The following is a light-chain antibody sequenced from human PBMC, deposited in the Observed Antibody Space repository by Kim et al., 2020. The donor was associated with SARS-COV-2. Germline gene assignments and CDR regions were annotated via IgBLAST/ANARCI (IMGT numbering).Light chain of an antibody. V-gene: IGLV3-21*04. CDR2: YDS. J-gene: IGLJ2*01. Sequence: APWKTARITCGGKNIGSKSVHCYQQKPGQAPVLVIYYDSDRPSGIPERFSGSNSGNTATLAIRRVEAGDEADYYCQVWDSSSDHVVFGGGTQLTVL. CDR1: NIGSKS. CDR3: QVWDSSSDHVV.